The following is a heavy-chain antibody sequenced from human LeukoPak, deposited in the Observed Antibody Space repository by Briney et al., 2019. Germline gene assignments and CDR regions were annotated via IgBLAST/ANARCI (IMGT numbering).Heavy chain of an antibody. CDR2: IWHDGSNK. V-gene: IGHV3-33*01. J-gene: IGHJ4*02. Sequence: GGSLRLSCAASGFTFSRFNLHWVRQAPGKGLEWVAVIWHDGSNKYYTDSMKGRFTISRDDSKNTLYLQMNSLKAEDTAVYYCARPDYGASGDYWGQGTLVTVSS. D-gene: IGHD4-17*01. CDR1: GFTFSRFN. CDR3: ARPDYGASGDY.